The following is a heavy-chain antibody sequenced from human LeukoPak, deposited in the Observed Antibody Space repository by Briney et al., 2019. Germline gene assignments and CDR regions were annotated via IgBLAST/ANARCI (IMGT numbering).Heavy chain of an antibody. V-gene: IGHV3-11*01. J-gene: IGHJ5*02. CDR1: GFMFSDEY. CDR2: ISNSGDFI. CDR3: AREGLITIFDGWFDP. Sequence: PGGSLRLSCAASGFMFSDEYMSWIRQAPGKGLEWVSYISNSGDFIAYADSVKGRFTISRDNAKNSLFLQMNSLRAEDTAVYYCAREGLITIFDGWFDPWGQGTLVTVSS. D-gene: IGHD3-3*01.